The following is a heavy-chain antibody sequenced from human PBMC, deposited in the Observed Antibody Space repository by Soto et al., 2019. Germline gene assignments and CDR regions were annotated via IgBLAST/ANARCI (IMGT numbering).Heavy chain of an antibody. CDR2: ISRDGNDI. V-gene: IGHV3-11*01. Sequence: GLLVESGGGPVKAGGSLRLSCAASGFIFSDYYMSWIRQAPGKGLEWLAYISRDGNDIFYADSVDGRFTISRDNAKNSLFLQMDDLRGEDTGMYFCARGAEMSMLTKWFDPWGQGILVTVSS. D-gene: IGHD3-16*01. CDR1: GFIFSDYY. J-gene: IGHJ5*02. CDR3: ARGAEMSMLTKWFDP.